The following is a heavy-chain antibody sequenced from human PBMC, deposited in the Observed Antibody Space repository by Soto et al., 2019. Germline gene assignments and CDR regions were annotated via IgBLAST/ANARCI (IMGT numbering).Heavy chain of an antibody. CDR2: IYYSGST. CDR1: GGSIGSGGYY. D-gene: IGHD3-10*01. Sequence: SQPLSLTCTVSGGSIGSGGYYWSWIRQHPGKGLEWIGYIYYSGSTYYNPSLKSRVTISVDTSKNQFSLKLSSVTAADTAVYYCARGDRGERFMDVWGQGTTVTVSS. V-gene: IGHV4-31*03. CDR3: ARGDRGERFMDV. J-gene: IGHJ6*02.